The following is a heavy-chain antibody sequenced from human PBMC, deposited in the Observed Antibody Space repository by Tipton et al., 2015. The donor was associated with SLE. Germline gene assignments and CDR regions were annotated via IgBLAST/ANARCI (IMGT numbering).Heavy chain of an antibody. CDR3: ARGAMVRGIIITWFDP. D-gene: IGHD3-10*01. CDR1: GGSFSGYY. Sequence: TLSLTCAVYGGSFSGYYWSWIRQPPGKGLEWIGEINHSESTNYNPSLKSRVTISVDTSKNQFSLNLTSVTAADTAVYYCARGAMVRGIIITWFDPWGQGTLVTVSS. CDR2: INHSEST. V-gene: IGHV4-34*01. J-gene: IGHJ5*02.